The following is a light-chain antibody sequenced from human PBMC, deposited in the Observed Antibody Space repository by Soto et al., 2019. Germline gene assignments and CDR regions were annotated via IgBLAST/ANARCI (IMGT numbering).Light chain of an antibody. J-gene: IGKJ3*01. CDR1: QSVLFSSNNKNY. Sequence: DVVMTQSPDSLAVSLGERATINCKSSQSVLFSSNNKNYLAWYQQKPGQPPKLLTHWASTRESGVPDRFSGSGSGTDFTLTISSMQAEDVAVYYCQQYYSAPFTFGPGTKVDLE. V-gene: IGKV4-1*01. CDR3: QQYYSAPFT. CDR2: WAS.